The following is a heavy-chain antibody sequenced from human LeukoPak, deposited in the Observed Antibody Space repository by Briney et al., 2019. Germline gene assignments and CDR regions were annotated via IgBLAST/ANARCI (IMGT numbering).Heavy chain of an antibody. CDR3: ARDRFVTRGFAVPEY. Sequence: PGGSLRLSCAASGFRFSSHAMHWVRQAPGKGLEWLALITYDGSAEYYADSVKGRFIISRDDSKSTLYLEMNGRRPDDRGVYFCARDRFVTRGFAVPEYWGQGTPVTVSS. D-gene: IGHD3-10*01. J-gene: IGHJ4*02. V-gene: IGHV3-30-3*01. CDR1: GFRFSSHA. CDR2: ITYDGSAE.